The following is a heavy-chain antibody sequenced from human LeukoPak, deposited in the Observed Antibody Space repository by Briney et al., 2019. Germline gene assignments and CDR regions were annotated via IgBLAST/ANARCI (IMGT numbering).Heavy chain of an antibody. CDR2: ISSSSSYI. J-gene: IGHJ6*02. V-gene: IGHV3-21*01. CDR1: GFTFSSYS. CDR3: ARDSPLGYCSGGSCYPHGMDV. Sequence: KPGGSPRLSCAASGFTFSSYSMNWVRQAPGKGLEWVSSISSSSSYIYYADSVKGRFTISRDNAKNSLYLQMNSLRAEDTAVYYCARDSPLGYCSGGSCYPHGMDVWGQGTTVTVSS. D-gene: IGHD2-15*01.